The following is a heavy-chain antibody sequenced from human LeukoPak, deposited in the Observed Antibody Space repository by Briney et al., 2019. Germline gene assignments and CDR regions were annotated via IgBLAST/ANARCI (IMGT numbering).Heavy chain of an antibody. CDR2: FDPEDGET. J-gene: IGHJ5*02. Sequence: ASVKVSCKVSGYTLTELSMHWVRQAPGKGLEWMGGFDPEDGETIYAQKFQGRVTMTEDTSTDTAYMELSSLRSEDTAVYYCATGARGQWLLLGNWFDPWGQGTLVTVSS. D-gene: IGHD6-19*01. CDR1: GYTLTELS. V-gene: IGHV1-24*01. CDR3: ATGARGQWLLLGNWFDP.